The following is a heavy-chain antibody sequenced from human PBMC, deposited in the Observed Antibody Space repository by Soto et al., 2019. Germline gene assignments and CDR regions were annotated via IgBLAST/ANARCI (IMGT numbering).Heavy chain of an antibody. Sequence: PSETLSLTCAVYGGSLSNYYWSWIRQPPGKGLEWIGEINCSGSTNYNPSLKSRVTISVDTSKSQFSLKLASVTAADTAVYYCGGVVSARRYGSYFNAMEVWVQGPTVPV. V-gene: IGHV4-34*01. J-gene: IGHJ6*02. CDR3: GGVVSARRYGSYFNAMEV. CDR1: GGSLSNYY. CDR2: INCSGST. D-gene: IGHD3-10*01.